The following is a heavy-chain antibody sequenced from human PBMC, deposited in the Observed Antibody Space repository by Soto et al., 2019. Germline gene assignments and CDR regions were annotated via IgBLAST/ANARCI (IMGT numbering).Heavy chain of an antibody. D-gene: IGHD3-10*01. CDR3: ARDRNRYYGSGSYYTEAYWFDS. J-gene: IGHJ5*01. CDR1: GFTFSSYG. CDR2: ISYDGSNK. Sequence: GGSLRLSCAASGFTFSSYGMHWVRQAPGKGLEWVAVISYDGSNKYYADSVKGRFTISRDNSKNTLYLQMNSLRAEDTAVYYCARDRNRYYGSGSYYTEAYWFDSWGQGTPVTVSS. V-gene: IGHV3-30*03.